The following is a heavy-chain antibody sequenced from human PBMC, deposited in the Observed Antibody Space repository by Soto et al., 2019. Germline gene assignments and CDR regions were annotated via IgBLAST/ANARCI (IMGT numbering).Heavy chain of an antibody. CDR2: IYYSGST. J-gene: IGHJ4*02. CDR1: GGSISSSSYY. V-gene: IGHV4-39*01. Sequence: SETLSLTCTVSGGSISSSSYYWGWIRQPPGKGLEWIGSIYYSGSTYYNPSLKSRVTISVDTSKNQFSLKLSSVTAADTAVYYCARRGTTTVTDFDYWGQGTLVTVAS. CDR3: ARRGTTTVTDFDY. D-gene: IGHD4-17*01.